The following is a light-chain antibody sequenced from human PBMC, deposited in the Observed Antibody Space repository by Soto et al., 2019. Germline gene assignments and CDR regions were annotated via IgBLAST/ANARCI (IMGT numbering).Light chain of an antibody. CDR2: DAS. J-gene: IGKJ1*01. Sequence: DIVLTQSPATLSLSPGARATLSCSASQSVSSYLAWYQQKPGQAPRLLIYDASNRATGIPARFSGSGSGTDFTLTISSLEPEDFAVYYCQQRSNWPWTFGQGTKVDIK. V-gene: IGKV3-11*01. CDR1: QSVSSY. CDR3: QQRSNWPWT.